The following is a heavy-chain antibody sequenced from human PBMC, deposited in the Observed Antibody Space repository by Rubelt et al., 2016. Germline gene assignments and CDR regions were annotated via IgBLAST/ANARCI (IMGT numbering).Heavy chain of an antibody. CDR3: AREVRVAMVTIDY. CDR2: IYYSGTT. D-gene: IGHD5-18*01. CDR1: GGSISSYY. J-gene: IGHJ4*02. V-gene: IGHV4-59*04. Sequence: QVQLQESGPGLVKPSETLSLTCSVSGGSISSYYWSWIRQPPGKGLEWIGSIYYSGTTYYNPSLESRVTMSVDTSKNQLSLKLSSVTSADTALYYCAREVRVAMVTIDYWGQGTLATVSS.